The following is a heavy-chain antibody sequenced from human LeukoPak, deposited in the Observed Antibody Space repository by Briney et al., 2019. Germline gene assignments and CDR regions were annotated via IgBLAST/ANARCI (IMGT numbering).Heavy chain of an antibody. J-gene: IGHJ4*02. CDR3: ARDRCSGSSCYSDFDF. V-gene: IGHV4-4*02. Sequence: SETLSLTCAVSGGSISSSNWWSWVRQPPGKGLEWIGEIYHSGSTNYNPSLKSRVIISVDKSKNQFSLKLSSVTAADTAVYYCARDRCSGSSCYSDFDFWGQGTLVTVSS. CDR2: IYHSGST. D-gene: IGHD2-15*01. CDR1: GGSISSSNW.